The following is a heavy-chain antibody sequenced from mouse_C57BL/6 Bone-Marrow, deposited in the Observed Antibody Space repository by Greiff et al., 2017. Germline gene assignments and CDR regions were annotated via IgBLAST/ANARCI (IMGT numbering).Heavy chain of an antibody. CDR2: ISDGGSYT. D-gene: IGHD2-5*01. J-gene: IGHJ4*01. Sequence: DVKLVESGGGLVKPGGSLKLSCAASGFTFSSYAMSWVRQTPEKRLEGVATISDGGSYTNYPDNVKGRFTISRDNAKNNLYLQMSHLKSENTAMYYCARAYYSNPYAMDYWGQGTSVTVSS. V-gene: IGHV5-4*03. CDR3: ARAYYSNPYAMDY. CDR1: GFTFSSYA.